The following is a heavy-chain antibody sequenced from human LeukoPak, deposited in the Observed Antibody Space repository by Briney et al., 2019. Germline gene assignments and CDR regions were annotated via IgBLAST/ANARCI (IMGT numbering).Heavy chain of an antibody. D-gene: IGHD3-9*01. CDR2: IYYSGST. Sequence: SETLSLTCTVSGGSISSSSYYWGWIRQPPGKGLEWIGSIYYSGSTYYNPSLKSRVTISVDTSKNQFSLELSSLTAADTAVYYCARDISQGSLDYWGQGTLVTVSS. CDR3: ARDISQGSLDY. J-gene: IGHJ4*02. CDR1: GGSISSSSYY. V-gene: IGHV4-39*07.